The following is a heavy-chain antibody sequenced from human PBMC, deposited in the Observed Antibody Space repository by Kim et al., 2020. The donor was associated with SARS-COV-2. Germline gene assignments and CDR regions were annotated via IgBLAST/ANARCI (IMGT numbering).Heavy chain of an antibody. Sequence: ASVKVSCKASGYTFSSYDINWVRQATGQGLEWMGWMNPDSGNTGYAQKFQGRVTMTRNTSTSTAYMELSSLRSEDTAVYYCAGRDYYGSGSKKFDPWGQGTLVTVSS. CDR2: MNPDSGNT. D-gene: IGHD3-10*01. CDR1: GYTFSSYD. CDR3: AGRDYYGSGSKKFDP. J-gene: IGHJ5*02. V-gene: IGHV1-8*01.